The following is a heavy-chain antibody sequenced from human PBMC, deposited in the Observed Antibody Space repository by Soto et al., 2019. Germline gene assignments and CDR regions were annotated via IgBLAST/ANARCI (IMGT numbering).Heavy chain of an antibody. CDR3: ARGGKTVTTRGGGFDL. CDR2: IWFDGSNK. V-gene: IGHV3-33*01. Sequence: QVQLVESGGGVVQPGRSLRLSCAASGFTFSSYGMHWVRQAPGKGLERVAVIWFDGSNKYYADSGKGRFTISRDNSKNAPVLQRNSLRAGETAVYYCARGGKTVTTRGGGFDLWGRGTLVTVSS. CDR1: GFTFSSYG. D-gene: IGHD4-17*01. J-gene: IGHJ2*01.